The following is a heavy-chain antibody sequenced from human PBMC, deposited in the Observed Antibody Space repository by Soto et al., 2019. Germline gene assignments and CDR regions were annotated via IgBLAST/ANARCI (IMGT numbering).Heavy chain of an antibody. Sequence: EVQLLESGGGLVQPGGSLRLSCAAYGFTFSSYAMSWVRQAPGKGQEWVSAISGSGGSTYYADSVKGRFTISRDNSKNTLYLQMNSLRAEDTAVYYCAKGIGLGVRYPFDYWGQGTLVTVSS. CDR2: ISGSGGST. CDR3: AKGIGLGVRYPFDY. V-gene: IGHV3-23*01. CDR1: GFTFSSYA. D-gene: IGHD3-9*01. J-gene: IGHJ4*02.